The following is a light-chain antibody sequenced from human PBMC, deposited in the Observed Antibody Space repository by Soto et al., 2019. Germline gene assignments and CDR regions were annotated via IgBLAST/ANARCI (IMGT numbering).Light chain of an antibody. Sequence: QSVLTQPASVSGSPGQSITISCTRTNSDLGSFNFVSWYQQHPGKAPKVMIYEVAKRPSGISDRFSGSKSGNTAALTISGLQVEDEADYYCCSDAGTSTYFFGPGTKVTVL. CDR3: CSDAGTSTYF. J-gene: IGLJ1*01. CDR1: NSDLGSFNF. V-gene: IGLV2-23*02. CDR2: EVA.